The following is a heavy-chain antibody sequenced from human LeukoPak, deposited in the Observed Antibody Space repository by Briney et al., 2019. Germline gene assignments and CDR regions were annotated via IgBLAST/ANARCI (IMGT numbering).Heavy chain of an antibody. D-gene: IGHD3-10*01. Sequence: LSGGSLRLSCTASGFRFTNYAMTWVRQAPGKGLEWVSSVSSIGGDTSYTDSVKGRFTVSRDTSKNTLYLQMNSLRAEDTAVYYCARHSGPGSYNWFDPWGQGTLVTVSS. V-gene: IGHV3-23*01. CDR3: ARHSGPGSYNWFDP. J-gene: IGHJ5*02. CDR1: GFRFTNYA. CDR2: VSSIGGDT.